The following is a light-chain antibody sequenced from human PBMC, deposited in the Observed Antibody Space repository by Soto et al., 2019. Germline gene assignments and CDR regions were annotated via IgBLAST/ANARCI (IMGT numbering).Light chain of an antibody. CDR2: DVS. CDR1: SSDVGGYNY. Sequence: QSALTQPASVSGSPGQSITISCTGTSSDVGGYNYVSWYQHHPGKAPKVMIYDVSNRPSGVSNRFSGSKSGNTASLTISGPPGEEQGEFLRHSYLKNRTPYFLRSGTKLTVL. CDR3: HSYLKNRTPYF. J-gene: IGLJ1*01. V-gene: IGLV2-14*03.